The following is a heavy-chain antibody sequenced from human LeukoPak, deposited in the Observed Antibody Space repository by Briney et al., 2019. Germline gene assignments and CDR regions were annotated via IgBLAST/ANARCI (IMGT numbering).Heavy chain of an antibody. CDR2: IYYSGST. CDR3: ARLPSEYSYGY. CDR1: GGPLTSYY. Sequence: SETLSLTCAVSGGPLTSYYWSWIRQPPGKGLEWIGYIYYSGSTNYNPSLKSRVTISVDTSKNQFSLKLSSVTAADTAVYYCARLPSEYSYGYWGQGTLVTVSS. J-gene: IGHJ4*02. V-gene: IGHV4-59*08. D-gene: IGHD5-18*01.